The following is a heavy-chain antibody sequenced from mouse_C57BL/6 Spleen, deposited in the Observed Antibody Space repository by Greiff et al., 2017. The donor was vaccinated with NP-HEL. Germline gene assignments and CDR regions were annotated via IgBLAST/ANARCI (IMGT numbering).Heavy chain of an antibody. CDR3: ARSVDGYFYNFDY. J-gene: IGHJ2*01. CDR2: IYPGSGST. Sequence: QVQLQQPGAELVKPGASVKMSCKASGYTFTSYWITWVKQRPGQGLEWIGDIYPGSGSTNYNEKFKSKATLTVDTSSSTAYMQLSSLTSEDSAVYYCARSVDGYFYNFDYWGQGTTLTVSS. D-gene: IGHD2-3*01. V-gene: IGHV1-55*01. CDR1: GYTFTSYW.